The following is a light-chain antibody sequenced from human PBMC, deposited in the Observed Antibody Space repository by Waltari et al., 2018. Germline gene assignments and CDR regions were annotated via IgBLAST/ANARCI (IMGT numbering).Light chain of an antibody. CDR3: QQYDGRPST. CDR1: QSVLYISTTKHY. CDR2: WAS. V-gene: IGKV4-1*01. Sequence: DIVMTQSPDSLAVSLGERATINCKSRQSVLYISTTKHYLGWYQQKPGPPPSLLIYWASTRETGVPERVSGSGSGTDCTLSISSLQAEDVAVYYCQQYDGRPSTCGQGTKLEI. J-gene: IGKJ2*01.